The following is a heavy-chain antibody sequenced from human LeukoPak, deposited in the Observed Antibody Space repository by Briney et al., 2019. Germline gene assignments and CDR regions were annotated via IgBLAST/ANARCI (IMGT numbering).Heavy chain of an antibody. V-gene: IGHV4-39*01. D-gene: IGHD5-12*01. CDR2: MYYAGST. CDR3: ASRPPVSGYVVS. Sequence: SETLSLTCNVSGGSISTTSYYWGWIRQSQGKELEWIAGMYYAGSTYYNPSLKSRVTISIDTSKNQVSMNLTSVTAADTAVYYCASRPPVSGYVVSWGQGTLVTVSS. J-gene: IGHJ4*02. CDR1: GGSISTTSYY.